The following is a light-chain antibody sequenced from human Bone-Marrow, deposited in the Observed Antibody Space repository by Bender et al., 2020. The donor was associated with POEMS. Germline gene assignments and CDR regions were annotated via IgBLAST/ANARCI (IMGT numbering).Light chain of an antibody. Sequence: QSALTQPPSASGSPGQSVPISCTGTSSDVGGYEPVSWYQQLPGQAPKHLIHDVYKRPSGVPYRFSGSKSGNTASLTVSGLQAEDEADYYCSSPAGTNSFYVFRTGTKVTVL. V-gene: IGLV2-8*01. J-gene: IGLJ1*01. CDR3: SSPAGTNSFYV. CDR1: SSDVGGYEP. CDR2: DVY.